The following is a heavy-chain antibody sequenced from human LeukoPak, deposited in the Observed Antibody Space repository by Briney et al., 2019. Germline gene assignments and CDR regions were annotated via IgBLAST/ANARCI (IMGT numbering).Heavy chain of an antibody. CDR3: ARDGPLDSSSSFEY. J-gene: IGHJ4*02. D-gene: IGHD6-6*01. CDR2: ISNSGSTI. Sequence: PGGSLRLSCAASGFTFSTYEMNWVRQAPGKGLEWVSYISNSGSTIYYADSVKGRFTISRDNAKNSLYLQMNSLRAEDTAVYYCARDGPLDSSSSFEYWGQGTLVTVSS. CDR1: GFTFSTYE. V-gene: IGHV3-48*03.